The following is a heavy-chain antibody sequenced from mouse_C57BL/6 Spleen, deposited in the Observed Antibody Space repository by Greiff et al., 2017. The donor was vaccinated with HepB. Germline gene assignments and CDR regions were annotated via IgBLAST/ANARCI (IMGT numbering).Heavy chain of an antibody. Sequence: EVKLMESGGDLVKPGGSLKLSCAASGFTFSSYGMSWVRQTPDKRLEWVATISSGGSYTYYPDSVKGRFTISRDIAKNTLYLQMSSLKSEDTAMYYCASLYGNYLDYWGQGTTLTVSS. V-gene: IGHV5-6*01. D-gene: IGHD2-10*02. J-gene: IGHJ2*01. CDR3: ASLYGNYLDY. CDR1: GFTFSSYG. CDR2: ISSGGSYT.